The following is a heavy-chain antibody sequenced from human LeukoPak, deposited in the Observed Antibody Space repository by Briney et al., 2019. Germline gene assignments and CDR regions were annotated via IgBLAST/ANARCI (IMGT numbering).Heavy chain of an antibody. CDR1: GGSISSGGYY. Sequence: SETLSLTCTVSGGSISSGGYYWSWIRQPPGKGLEWIGYTYHSGSTYYNPSLKSRVTISVDRSKNQFSLKLSSVTAADTALYYCASGDFSGSGSFDYWGQGTLVTVSS. D-gene: IGHD1-26*01. V-gene: IGHV4-30-2*01. J-gene: IGHJ4*02. CDR2: TYHSGST. CDR3: ASGDFSGSGSFDY.